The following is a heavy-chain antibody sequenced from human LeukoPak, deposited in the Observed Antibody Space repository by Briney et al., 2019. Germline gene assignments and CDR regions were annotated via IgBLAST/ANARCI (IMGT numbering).Heavy chain of an antibody. J-gene: IGHJ4*02. D-gene: IGHD1-1*01. CDR3: AGCVDTTGPFGY. CDR1: GFTFSSYI. Sequence: PGGSLRLSCAASGFTFSSYIMHWVRQAPGKGLEWVAVISSDGSGKHYADSVKGRFTISRDSSMNTLYLQIDSLRAEDTAVYYCAGCVDTTGPFGYWGQGTLVTVSS. CDR2: ISSDGSGK. V-gene: IGHV3-30*03.